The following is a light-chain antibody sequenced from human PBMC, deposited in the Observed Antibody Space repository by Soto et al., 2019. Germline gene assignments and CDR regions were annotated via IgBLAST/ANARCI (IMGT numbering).Light chain of an antibody. CDR3: QTWGTGIHVV. V-gene: IGLV4-69*01. CDR1: SGHSSYA. Sequence: QLVLTQSPSASASLGASVKLTRTLSSGHSSYAIAWHQQQPEKGPRYLMKLNSDGSHSKGDEIPDRFSGSSSGAERYLTISSLQSEDEADYYCQTWGTGIHVVFGGGTKLTVL. CDR2: LNSDGSH. J-gene: IGLJ2*01.